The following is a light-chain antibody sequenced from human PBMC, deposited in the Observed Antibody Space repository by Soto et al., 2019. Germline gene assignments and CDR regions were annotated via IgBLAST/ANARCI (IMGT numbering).Light chain of an antibody. J-gene: IGKJ2*01. V-gene: IGKV3-15*01. CDR1: QSVRSN. CDR2: GAS. CDR3: QHYNNWPPYT. Sequence: EVVMTQSPATLSVSPGERAMLSCRASQSVRSNVAWYQQKPGQAPRLLIYGASNRAIGIPARFSGSGSGTEFTLTISSLQSEDFAVYYCQHYNNWPPYTFGHGTKLEI.